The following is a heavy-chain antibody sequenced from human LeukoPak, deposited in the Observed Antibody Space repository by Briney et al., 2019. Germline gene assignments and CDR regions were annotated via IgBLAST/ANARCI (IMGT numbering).Heavy chain of an antibody. D-gene: IGHD5-24*01. CDR2: IYTSGST. Sequence: SETLSLTCAVYGGSFSSYYWSWIRQPPGKGLEWIGYIYTSGSTNYNPSLKSRVTISVDTSKNQFSLKLSSVTAADTAVYYCARSTRRWLQFSHFDYWGQGTLVTVSS. CDR1: GGSFSSYY. V-gene: IGHV4-4*09. J-gene: IGHJ4*02. CDR3: ARSTRRWLQFSHFDY.